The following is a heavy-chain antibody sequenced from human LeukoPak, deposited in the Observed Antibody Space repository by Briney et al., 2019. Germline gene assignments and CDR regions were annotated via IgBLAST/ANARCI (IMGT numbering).Heavy chain of an antibody. CDR2: IRYDGSNK. V-gene: IGHV3-30*02. CDR3: AKTGASGSPVDY. Sequence: GGSLRLSRAASGFTFSSYGMHWVRQAPGKGLEWVAFIRYDGSNKYYADSVKGRFTISRDNSKNTLYLQMNSLRAEDTAVYYCAKTGASGSPVDYWGQGTLVTVSS. J-gene: IGHJ4*02. CDR1: GFTFSSYG. D-gene: IGHD1-26*01.